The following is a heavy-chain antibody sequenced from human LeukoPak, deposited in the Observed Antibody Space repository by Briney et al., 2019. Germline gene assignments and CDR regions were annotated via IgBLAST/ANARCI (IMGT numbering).Heavy chain of an antibody. CDR1: GFTFSSYS. CDR2: IRYDGSNK. V-gene: IGHV3-30*02. CDR3: AKAGWDTAMADYYYYYMDV. D-gene: IGHD5-18*01. J-gene: IGHJ6*03. Sequence: GGSLRLSCAASGFTFSSYSMHWVRQAPGKGLEWVAFIRYDGSNKYYADSVKGRFTISRDNSENTLYLQMNSLRAEDTAVYYCAKAGWDTAMADYYYYYMDVWGKGTTVTVSS.